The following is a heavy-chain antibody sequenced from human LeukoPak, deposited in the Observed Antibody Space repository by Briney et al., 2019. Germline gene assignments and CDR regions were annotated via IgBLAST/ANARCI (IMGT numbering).Heavy chain of an antibody. CDR1: GFTFSNYA. V-gene: IGHV3-73*01. CDR3: TSRPKMQLRFLEWSSPLDYYYYYMDV. D-gene: IGHD3-3*01. Sequence: GGSLRLSCAASGFTFSNYAMSWVRQASGKGLEWVGRIRSKANSYATAYAASVKGRFTISRDDSKNTAYLQMNSLKTEDTAVYYCTSRPKMQLRFLEWSSPLDYYYYYMDVWGKGTTVTVSS. J-gene: IGHJ6*03. CDR2: IRSKANSYAT.